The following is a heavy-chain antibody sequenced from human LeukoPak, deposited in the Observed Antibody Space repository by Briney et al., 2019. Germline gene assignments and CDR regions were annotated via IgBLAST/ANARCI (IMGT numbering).Heavy chain of an antibody. CDR3: ASSEVACGGDCYSYYYYYMDV. D-gene: IGHD2-21*01. Sequence: GGSLRLSCAASGFTFSTYSMKWVRQAPGKGLEWVSYISSSSSTIYYADSVKGRFTISRDNAKNSLYLQMNSLRAEVTAVYYCASSEVACGGDCYSYYYYYMDVWGKGTTVTVSS. V-gene: IGHV3-48*01. CDR2: ISSSSSTI. CDR1: GFTFSTYS. J-gene: IGHJ6*03.